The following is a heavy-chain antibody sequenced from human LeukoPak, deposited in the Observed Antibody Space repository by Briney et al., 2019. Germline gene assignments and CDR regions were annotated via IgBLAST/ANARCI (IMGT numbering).Heavy chain of an antibody. V-gene: IGHV3-23*01. CDR1: GFTFSSYA. J-gene: IGHJ4*02. CDR3: AKGSDLRYFDWLFGDY. Sequence: GGSLRLSCAAPGFTFSSYAMSWVRQAPGKGLEWVSAISGSGGSTYYADSVKGRFTISRDNSKNTLYLQMNSLRAEDTAVYYCAKGSDLRYFDWLFGDYWGQGTLVTVSS. D-gene: IGHD3-9*01. CDR2: ISGSGGST.